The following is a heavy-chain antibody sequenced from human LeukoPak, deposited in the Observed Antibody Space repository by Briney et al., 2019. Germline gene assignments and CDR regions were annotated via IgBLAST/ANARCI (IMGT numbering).Heavy chain of an antibody. Sequence: ASVKVSCKASGYPFTSYGISWVRQAPGQGLEWMGWISAYNGHTNYAQMLQGRVTMTTDTSTTTAYMELRNLRSDDTAIYYCARPYKGAVGDYWGQGTLGTVSS. J-gene: IGHJ4*02. CDR1: GYPFTSYG. CDR3: ARPYKGAVGDY. CDR2: ISAYNGHT. V-gene: IGHV1-18*01. D-gene: IGHD1-26*01.